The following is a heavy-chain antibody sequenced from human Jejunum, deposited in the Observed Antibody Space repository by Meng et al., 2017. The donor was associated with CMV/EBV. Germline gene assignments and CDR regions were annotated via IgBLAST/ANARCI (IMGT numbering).Heavy chain of an antibody. CDR3: ARGSPWTAYDY. D-gene: IGHD3/OR15-3a*01. CDR2: IGGSGGNT. CDR1: GFTFSNYA. V-gene: IGHV3-23*01. J-gene: IGHJ4*01. Sequence: SGAASGFTFSNYAMSWVRQAPGKGLEWVSGIGGSGGNTYYADSVKGRFTISRDNSKNTLYLQMNSLRGDDTALYYCARGSPWTAYDYWGHGTLVTVSS.